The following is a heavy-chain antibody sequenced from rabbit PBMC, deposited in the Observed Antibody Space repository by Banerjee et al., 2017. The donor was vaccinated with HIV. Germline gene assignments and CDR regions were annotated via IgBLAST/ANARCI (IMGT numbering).Heavy chain of an antibody. V-gene: IGHV1S45*01. D-gene: IGHD6-1*01. CDR2: IGVGSSGST. CDR1: GFDFSNNT. J-gene: IGHJ4*01. CDR3: ARDPGNAYHDL. Sequence: QEQLVESGGGLVQPEGSLALTCKASGFDFSNNTMCWARQAPGKGPEWVACIGVGSSGSTYYASWAKGRFTISKTSSTTVTLQMTSLTAADTATYFCARDPGNAYHDLWGQGTLATVS.